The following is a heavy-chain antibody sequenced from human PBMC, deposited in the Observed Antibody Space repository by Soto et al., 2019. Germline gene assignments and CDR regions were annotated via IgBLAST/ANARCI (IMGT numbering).Heavy chain of an antibody. J-gene: IGHJ6*02. Sequence: PSETLSLTCTVSGGSISSGGYYWSWIRQHPGKGLEWIGYIYYSGSTYYNPSLKSRVTISVDTSKNQFSLKLSSVTAADTAVYYCATSNYDRAMDVWGQGTTVTVSS. CDR2: IYYSGST. CDR3: ATSNYDRAMDV. V-gene: IGHV4-31*03. CDR1: GGSISSGGYY. D-gene: IGHD3-22*01.